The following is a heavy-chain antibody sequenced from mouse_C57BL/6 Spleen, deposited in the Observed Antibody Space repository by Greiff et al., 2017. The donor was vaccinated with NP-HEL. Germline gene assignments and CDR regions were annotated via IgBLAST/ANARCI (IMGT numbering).Heavy chain of an antibody. D-gene: IGHD1-1*01. Sequence: VQLQQSGPELVKPGASVKISCKASGYSFTGYYMNWVKQSPEKSLEWIGEINPSTGGTTYNQKFKGKATLTVDKSSSTAYMQLKSLTSEDSAVYYCARKNYCGSSPWYFDVWGTGTTVTVSS. CDR2: INPSTGGT. CDR3: ARKNYCGSSPWYFDV. CDR1: GYSFTGYY. J-gene: IGHJ1*03. V-gene: IGHV1-42*01.